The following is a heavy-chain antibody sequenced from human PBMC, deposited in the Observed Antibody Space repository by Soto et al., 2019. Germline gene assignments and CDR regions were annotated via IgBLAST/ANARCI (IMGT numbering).Heavy chain of an antibody. J-gene: IGHJ6*02. CDR3: ARDCGYSYGRTYYGMDV. D-gene: IGHD5-18*01. V-gene: IGHV4-30-4*01. CDR2: IYYSGST. Sequence: LSETLSLTCTVSGGSISSGDYYWSWIRQPPGKGLEWIGYIYYSGSTYYNPSLKSRVTISVDTSKNQFSLKLSSVTAADTAVYYCARDCGYSYGRTYYGMDVWGQGTTVTVSS. CDR1: GGSISSGDYY.